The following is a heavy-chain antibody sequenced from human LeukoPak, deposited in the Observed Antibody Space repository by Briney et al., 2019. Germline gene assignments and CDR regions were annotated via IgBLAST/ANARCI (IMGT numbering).Heavy chain of an antibody. CDR1: GVTFSSYA. V-gene: IGHV3-23*01. CDR2: IRSGDRT. CDR3: AKDATASPYFHWFDN. D-gene: IGHD3-9*01. Sequence: GGSLRLSCAASGVTFSSYAMNWVRQAPGKGLEWIEGIRSGDRTFHAESVKGRFTISRDKSKDTLYLQMNSLRAEDTAVYYCAKDATASPYFHWFDNWGQGTQVIVSS. J-gene: IGHJ4*02.